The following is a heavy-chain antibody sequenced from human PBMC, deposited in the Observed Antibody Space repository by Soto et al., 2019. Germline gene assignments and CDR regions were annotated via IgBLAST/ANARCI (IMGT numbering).Heavy chain of an antibody. Sequence: ASVKVSCKASGFTFTSSAMQWVRQARGQRLEWIGWIVVGSGNTNYAQKFQERVTITRDMSTSTAYMELSSLRSEDTAVYYCAAHYGGYCSGGSCYYYDYWGQGTLVTVSS. D-gene: IGHD2-15*01. V-gene: IGHV1-58*02. CDR3: AAHYGGYCSGGSCYYYDY. CDR1: GFTFTSSA. J-gene: IGHJ4*02. CDR2: IVVGSGNT.